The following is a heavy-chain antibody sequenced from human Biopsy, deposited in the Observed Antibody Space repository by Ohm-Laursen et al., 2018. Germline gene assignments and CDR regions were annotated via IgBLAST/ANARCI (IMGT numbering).Heavy chain of an antibody. V-gene: IGHV3-21*01. J-gene: IGHJ6*02. CDR1: GFSVSSYD. CDR3: ARNSSRRAREGGMDV. CDR2: ISETSSHI. D-gene: IGHD6-6*01. Sequence: SLRLSCAVSGFSVSSYDMNWVRQAPGKGLEWISYISETSSHIYDADSVRGRFTVARDIAKNSLYLQLNSLRVEDTAVYYFARNSSRRAREGGMDVWGQGTTVTVSS.